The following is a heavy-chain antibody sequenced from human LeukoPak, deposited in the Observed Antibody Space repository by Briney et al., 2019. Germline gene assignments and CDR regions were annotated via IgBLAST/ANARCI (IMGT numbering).Heavy chain of an antibody. CDR1: GHTFTSYG. Sequence: ASVKVSCKASGHTFTSYGISWVRQAPGQGLEWMGWISAYNGNTNYAQKLQGRVTMTTDTSTSTAYMELRSLRSDDTAVYYCASHDYGDFAFEYWGQGTLVTVSS. CDR2: ISAYNGNT. J-gene: IGHJ4*02. D-gene: IGHD4-17*01. V-gene: IGHV1-18*01. CDR3: ASHDYGDFAFEY.